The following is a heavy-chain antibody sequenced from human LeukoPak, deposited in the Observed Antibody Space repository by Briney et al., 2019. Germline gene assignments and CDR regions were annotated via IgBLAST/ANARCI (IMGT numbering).Heavy chain of an antibody. CDR2: ISSSSSTI. J-gene: IGHJ3*02. Sequence: GGSLRLSCAASGFTFSSYSMNWVRQAPGKGLEWVSYISSSSSTIYYADSVKGRFTISRDNAKNSLYLQMNSLRAGDTAVYFCVREMWETGGDAFLIWGQGTTVTVSS. CDR1: GFTFSSYS. V-gene: IGHV3-48*04. CDR3: VREMWETGGDAFLI. D-gene: IGHD1-14*01.